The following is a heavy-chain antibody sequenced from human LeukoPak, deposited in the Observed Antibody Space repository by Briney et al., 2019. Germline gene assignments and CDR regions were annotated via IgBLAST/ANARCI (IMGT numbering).Heavy chain of an antibody. CDR1: GFTFSSYA. Sequence: GGSLTLSCAASGFTFSSYAMSWVRQAPGKGLEWVSAISGSGGSTYYADSVKGRFTISRDNSKNTLYLQMNSLRVEDTAVYYCAKPQWLGLYYFDYWGQGTLVTVSS. V-gene: IGHV3-23*01. CDR2: ISGSGGST. D-gene: IGHD6-19*01. CDR3: AKPQWLGLYYFDY. J-gene: IGHJ4*02.